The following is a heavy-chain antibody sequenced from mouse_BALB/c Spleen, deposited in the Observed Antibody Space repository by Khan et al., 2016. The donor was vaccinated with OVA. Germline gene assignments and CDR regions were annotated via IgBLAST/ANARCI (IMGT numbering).Heavy chain of an antibody. CDR1: GYTFTDYN. CDR2: IFPNNGGT. V-gene: IGHV1S29*02. CDR3: ESSGYCSFAY. J-gene: IGHJ3*01. Sequence: VQLKQSGPELVKPGASVKISCKASGYTFTDYNMDWVKQSHGESLEWIGYIFPNNGGTGYNQKFKTKATLTVDNSSSTAYMALRSLTSEDSAVYYCESSGYCSFAYWGQGTLSTVAA. D-gene: IGHD3-1*01.